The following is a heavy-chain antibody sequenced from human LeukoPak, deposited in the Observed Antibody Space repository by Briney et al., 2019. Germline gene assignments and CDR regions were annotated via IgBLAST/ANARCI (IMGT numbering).Heavy chain of an antibody. Sequence: GGSLRLSCAASGFTVSSNYMSWVRQAPGKGLEWVSVIYSDSSTYYADSVKGRFTISRDNSKSTLYVQMNSLRAEDTAVYYCARESPYSLDYWGQGTLVTVSS. CDR2: IYSDSST. V-gene: IGHV3-53*01. CDR3: ARESPYSLDY. J-gene: IGHJ4*02. D-gene: IGHD2-21*01. CDR1: GFTVSSNY.